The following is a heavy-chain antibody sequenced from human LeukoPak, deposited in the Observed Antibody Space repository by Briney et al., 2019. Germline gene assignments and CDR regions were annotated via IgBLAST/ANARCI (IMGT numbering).Heavy chain of an antibody. Sequence: SVRVSCKASGGTFSSYAISWVRQAPGQGLEWMGGIIPIFGTANYAQKFQGRVTITTDESTSTAYMELSSLRSEARAVYYRARDQCSGSYYGKGAFDIWGQGTMVTVSS. V-gene: IGHV1-69*05. CDR1: GGTFSSYA. CDR3: ARDQCSGSYYGKGAFDI. J-gene: IGHJ3*02. D-gene: IGHD1-26*01. CDR2: IIPIFGTA.